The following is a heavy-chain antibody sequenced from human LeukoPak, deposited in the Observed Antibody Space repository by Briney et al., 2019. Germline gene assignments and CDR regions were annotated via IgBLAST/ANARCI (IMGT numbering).Heavy chain of an antibody. V-gene: IGHV3-23*01. CDR3: AKEGFGELIGWENYYYYMDV. CDR1: GFTFSSYG. J-gene: IGHJ6*03. Sequence: GGSLRLSCAASGFTFSSYGMSWVRQAPGKGLEWVSAISGSGGSAYYADSVKGRFTISRDNSKNTLYLQMNSLRAEDTAVYYCAKEGFGELIGWENYYYYMDVWGKGTTVTISS. CDR2: ISGSGGSA. D-gene: IGHD3-10*01.